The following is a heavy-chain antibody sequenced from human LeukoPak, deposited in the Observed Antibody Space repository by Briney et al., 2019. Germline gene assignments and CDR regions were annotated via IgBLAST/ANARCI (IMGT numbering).Heavy chain of an antibody. Sequence: SETLSLTCTVSGGSISSSSYYWGWIRQPPGKGLEWIGSIYYSGSTYYNPSLKSRVTISVDTSKNQFSLKLSSVTAADTAVYYCAKSGGRPGAALPPWYFDLWGRGPLVTVSS. CDR1: GGSISSSSYY. J-gene: IGHJ2*01. V-gene: IGHV4-39*01. D-gene: IGHD6-6*01. CDR3: AKSGGRPGAALPPWYFDL. CDR2: IYYSGST.